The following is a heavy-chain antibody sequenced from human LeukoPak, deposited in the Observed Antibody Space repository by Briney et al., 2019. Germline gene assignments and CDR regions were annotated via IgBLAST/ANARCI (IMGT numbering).Heavy chain of an antibody. V-gene: IGHV4-4*07. Sequence: SETLSLTCTVSGGSISSYYWSWIRQPAGKGLEWIGRIYTSGSTNYNPSLKSRVTMSVDTSKNQFSLKLSSVTAADTAVYYCARQAYCGGDCYWPQYYYYYYGRDVWGQGTTVTVSS. CDR1: GGSISSYY. D-gene: IGHD2-21*02. CDR2: IYTSGST. J-gene: IGHJ6*02. CDR3: ARQAYCGGDCYWPQYYYYYYGRDV.